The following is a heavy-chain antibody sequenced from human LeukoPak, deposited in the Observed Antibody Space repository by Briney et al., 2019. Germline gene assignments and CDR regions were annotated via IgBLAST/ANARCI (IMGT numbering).Heavy chain of an antibody. V-gene: IGHV1-69*01. D-gene: IGHD3-3*01. CDR3: ARGWSGYLHDAFDI. CDR2: IIPIFGTA. Sequence: SVKASXKASGGTFSSYAISWVRQAPGQGLEWMGGIIPIFGTANYAQKFQGRVTITADESTSTAYMELSSLRSEDTAVYYCARGWSGYLHDAFDIWGQGTMVTVSP. CDR1: GGTFSSYA. J-gene: IGHJ3*02.